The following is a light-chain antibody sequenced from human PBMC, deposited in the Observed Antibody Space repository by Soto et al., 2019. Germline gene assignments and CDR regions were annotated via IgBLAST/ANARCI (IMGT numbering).Light chain of an antibody. J-gene: IGKJ1*01. CDR1: QSISNN. V-gene: IGKV3-15*01. Sequence: EIGMTQAAATLSVSPGERATLSCRASQSISNNLAWYQQQPGQTPRLLIYGASTTAPGIPARFSGSGTGTEFTLTISILQFEHCPPNYSHLHNNSLCPCGQGSKV. CDR3: HLHNNSLCP. CDR2: GAS.